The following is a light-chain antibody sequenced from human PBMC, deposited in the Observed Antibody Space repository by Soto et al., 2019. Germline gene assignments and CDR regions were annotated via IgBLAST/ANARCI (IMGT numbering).Light chain of an antibody. V-gene: IGLV2-14*03. CDR2: DVT. Sequence: QSALTQPASVSGSPGQSITISCTGTSTDVVGYNYVSWYQQHPGKAPKLMIYDVTNRPSGVSWRFSGSKSGNTASLAISGLQAEDEADYYCCSYAGSATRLYVFGTGTKATVL. CDR1: STDVVGYNY. CDR3: CSYAGSATRLYV. J-gene: IGLJ1*01.